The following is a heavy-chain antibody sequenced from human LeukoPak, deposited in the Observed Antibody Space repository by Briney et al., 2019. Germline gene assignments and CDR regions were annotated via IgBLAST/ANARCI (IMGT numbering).Heavy chain of an antibody. CDR1: GFTFSDYA. J-gene: IGHJ4*02. Sequence: LRLSCAASGFTFSDYAMNWIRQPPGKGLEWIGYIYHSGSTYYNPSLKSRVTISVDRSKNQFSLRLSSVTVADTAVYYCARLGMAASYFYDSSGDKFDYWGQGTLVTVSS. CDR2: IYHSGST. V-gene: IGHV4-30-2*01. CDR3: ARLGMAASYFYDSSGDKFDY. D-gene: IGHD3-22*01.